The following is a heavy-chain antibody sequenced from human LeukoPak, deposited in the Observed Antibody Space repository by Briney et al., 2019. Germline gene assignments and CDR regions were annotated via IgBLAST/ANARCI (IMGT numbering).Heavy chain of an antibody. CDR2: ISAYNGNT. Sequence: AASVKVSCKASGYTFTSYGISWVRQAPGQGLEWMGWISAYNGNTNYAQRLQGRVTMTTDTSTSTAYMELRSLRSDDTAVYYCARDPHIVVVPAAIRGWFDPWGQGTLVTVPS. V-gene: IGHV1-18*01. D-gene: IGHD2-2*02. CDR3: ARDPHIVVVPAAIRGWFDP. CDR1: GYTFTSYG. J-gene: IGHJ5*02.